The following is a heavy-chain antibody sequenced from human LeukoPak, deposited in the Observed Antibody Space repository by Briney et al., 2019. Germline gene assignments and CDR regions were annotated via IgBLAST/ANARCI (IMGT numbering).Heavy chain of an antibody. CDR1: GFTFSSYA. CDR3: ASSYFDNRGSGYFQH. V-gene: IGHV3-53*01. CDR2: IYSGGDT. Sequence: GGSLRLSCAASGFTFSSYAMSWVRQAPGKGLEWVSGIYSGGDTYYGDSVKGRFTISRDNSNNTLYLQMNSLRAEDTAVYYCASSYFDNRGSGYFQHWGQGTLVTVSS. J-gene: IGHJ1*01. D-gene: IGHD3-22*01.